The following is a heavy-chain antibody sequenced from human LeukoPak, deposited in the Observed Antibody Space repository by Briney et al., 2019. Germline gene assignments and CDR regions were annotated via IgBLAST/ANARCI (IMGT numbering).Heavy chain of an antibody. CDR1: GFSFSNYA. Sequence: GGSLRLSCAASGFSFSNYAMSWVRQAPARGPEWVSSIRGGGETFYADSVEGRFSISRDNSKNTLYLQMASLRVEDTAIYYCAKLPAPGGDYVYFDSWGQGTLVTVSS. CDR3: AKLPAPGGDYVYFDS. J-gene: IGHJ4*02. V-gene: IGHV3-23*01. CDR2: IRGGGET. D-gene: IGHD3-16*01.